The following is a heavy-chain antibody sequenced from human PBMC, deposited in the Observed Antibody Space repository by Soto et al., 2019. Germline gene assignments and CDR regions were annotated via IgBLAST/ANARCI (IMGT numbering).Heavy chain of an antibody. CDR3: ARGLLYLYGMDV. V-gene: IGHV3-74*01. CDR1: GFTFSSHW. CDR2: INIAGSAT. D-gene: IGHD2-8*01. Sequence: EVQLLESGGGLVQPGGSLRLSCAASGFTFSSHWMHWVRQAPGKGLVWVSRINIAGSATNYADSVKGRFTISRDNAKNTLYLQMNSLRAEDTAVYYCARGLLYLYGMDVWGQGTTVTVSS. J-gene: IGHJ6*02.